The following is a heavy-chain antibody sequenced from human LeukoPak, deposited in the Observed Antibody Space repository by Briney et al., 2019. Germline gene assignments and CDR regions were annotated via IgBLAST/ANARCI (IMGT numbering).Heavy chain of an antibody. D-gene: IGHD2-8*02. CDR2: IYSGGFT. J-gene: IGHJ4*02. CDR1: GFTVSSTY. Sequence: GGSLRLSCAASGFTVSSTYMSWVHQAPGKGLEWASVIYSGGFTYYADSVKGRFTISRDNSKNTVYLQMNSLRGEDTAVYYCAKNTGGLPTDWGQGTLVTVSS. CDR3: AKNTGGLPTD. V-gene: IGHV3-53*01.